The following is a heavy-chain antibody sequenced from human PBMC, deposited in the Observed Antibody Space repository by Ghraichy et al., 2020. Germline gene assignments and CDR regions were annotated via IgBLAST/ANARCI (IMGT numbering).Heavy chain of an antibody. CDR1: GFTFDDYA. Sequence: GGSLRLSCAASGFTFDDYAMHWVRQAPGKGLEWVSGISWNSGSIGYADSVKGRFTISRDNAKNSLYLQMNSLRAEDTALYYCAKDSSYDFWSGNEGYYFDYWGQGTLVTVSS. V-gene: IGHV3-9*01. J-gene: IGHJ4*02. CDR3: AKDSSYDFWSGNEGYYFDY. D-gene: IGHD3-3*01. CDR2: ISWNSGSI.